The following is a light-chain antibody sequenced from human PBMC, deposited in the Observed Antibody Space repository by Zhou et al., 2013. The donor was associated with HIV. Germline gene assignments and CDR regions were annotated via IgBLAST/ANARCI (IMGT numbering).Light chain of an antibody. CDR2: DVT. CDR3: NSYTITSTFASWV. Sequence: QSALTQPASVSGSPRQSITISCTGTSSDVGGYNYVSWYRHYPGTAPKLIIYDVTKRSSGLSSRFSGSKFGNTASLTISGLQAEDEADYYCNSYTITSTFASWVFGGGTKLTVL. CDR1: SSDVGGYNY. J-gene: IGLJ3*02. V-gene: IGLV2-14*03.